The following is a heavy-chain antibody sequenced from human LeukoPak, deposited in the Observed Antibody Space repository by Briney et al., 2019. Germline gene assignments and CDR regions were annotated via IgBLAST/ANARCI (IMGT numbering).Heavy chain of an antibody. CDR3: ARGAAVNYYYYYGMDV. D-gene: IGHD6-13*01. CDR1: GYTFTGYY. CDR2: INPNSGGT. J-gene: IGHJ6*02. Sequence: GASVKVSCKASGYTFTGYYMHWVRQAPGQGLEWMGWINPNSGGTNYAQKFQGRLTMTRDTSISTAYMELSRLRSDDTAVYYCARGAAVNYYYYYGMDVWGQGTTVTVSS. V-gene: IGHV1-2*02.